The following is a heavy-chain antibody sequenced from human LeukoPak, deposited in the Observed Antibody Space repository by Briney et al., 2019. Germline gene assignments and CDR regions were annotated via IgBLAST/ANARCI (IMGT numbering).Heavy chain of an antibody. CDR2: INSDGGST. Sequence: GGSLRLSCTASGFTFSSYWMHWVRQAPGKGLVWVSRINSDGGSTSYADSVKGRFTISRDNAKNTLYLQMNSLRAEDTAVYYCAKDRYYGSGSYSTLFDYWGHGTLVTVSS. CDR3: AKDRYYGSGSYSTLFDY. D-gene: IGHD3-10*01. V-gene: IGHV3-74*01. J-gene: IGHJ4*01. CDR1: GFTFSSYW.